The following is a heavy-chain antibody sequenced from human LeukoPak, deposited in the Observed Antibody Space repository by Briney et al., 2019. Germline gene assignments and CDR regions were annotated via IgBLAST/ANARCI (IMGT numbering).Heavy chain of an antibody. CDR3: ARRNVPGGGNWFDL. Sequence: SETLSLTCTVSGGSISSDSSYWDWIRQPPGKGLEWNGAIYYTGRTDYNPSLKSRVTISIDTSKNDFSLRLTSVTAADTAVYYCARRNVPGGGNWFDLWGQGTLVSVSS. V-gene: IGHV4-39*02. CDR1: GGSISSDSSY. J-gene: IGHJ5*02. D-gene: IGHD3-10*01. CDR2: IYYTGRT.